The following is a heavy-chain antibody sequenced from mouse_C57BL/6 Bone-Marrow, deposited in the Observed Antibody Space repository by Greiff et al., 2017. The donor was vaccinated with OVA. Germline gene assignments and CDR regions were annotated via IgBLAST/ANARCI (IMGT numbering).Heavy chain of an antibody. J-gene: IGHJ4*01. D-gene: IGHD2-5*01. CDR3: TTYGSNYVGYDMDY. CDR1: GFTIKDDY. CDR2: IDPENGDT. Sequence: VHVKQSGAELVRPGASVKLSCTASGFTIKDDYMHWVKQRPEQGLEWIGWIDPENGDTEYASKFQGKATITADTSSNTAYLQLSSLTSEDTAVYYCTTYGSNYVGYDMDYWGQGTSVTVSS. V-gene: IGHV14-4*01.